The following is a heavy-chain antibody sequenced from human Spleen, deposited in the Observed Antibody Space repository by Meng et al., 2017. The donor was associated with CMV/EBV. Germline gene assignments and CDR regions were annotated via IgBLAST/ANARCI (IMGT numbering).Heavy chain of an antibody. D-gene: IGHD3-22*01. J-gene: IGHJ4*02. CDR2: INWNGSST. Sequence: GGSLRLSCAASGFTFDDYGMSWVRQAPGKGLEWVSGINWNGSSTGYADSVKGRFTISSDNAKNSLYLQMNSLRAEDTALYRCAKSWDDSSGYYDYWGQGTLVTVSS. CDR3: AKSWDDSSGYYDY. V-gene: IGHV3-20*01. CDR1: GFTFDDYG.